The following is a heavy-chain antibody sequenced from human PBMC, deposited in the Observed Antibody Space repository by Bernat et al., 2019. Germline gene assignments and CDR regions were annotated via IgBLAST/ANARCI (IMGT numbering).Heavy chain of an antibody. V-gene: IGHV4-39*01. Sequence: QVQLQQWGAGLLKPSETLSLTCAVYGGSISSSSYYWGWIRQPPGKGLEWIGSIYYSGSTYYNPSLKSRVTISVDTSKNQFSLKLSSVTAADTAVYYCARHTITMVRGVITPNWFDPWGQGTLVTVSS. D-gene: IGHD3-10*01. CDR2: IYYSGST. CDR1: GGSISSSSYY. J-gene: IGHJ5*02. CDR3: ARHTITMVRGVITPNWFDP.